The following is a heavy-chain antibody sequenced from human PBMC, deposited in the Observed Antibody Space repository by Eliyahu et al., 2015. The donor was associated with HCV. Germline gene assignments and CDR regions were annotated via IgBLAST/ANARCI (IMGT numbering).Heavy chain of an antibody. D-gene: IGHD4-17*01. Sequence: QVQLVESGGGVVQPGRSLRXSCAASGFTFSXXGMPWVRQAPGKGLGWVAVISYDGSNKYYADSVKGRFTISRDNSKNTLYLQMNSLRAEDTAVYYCAKDSFPDMTTVTTYYYYYGMDVWGQGTTVTVSS. CDR1: GFTFSXXG. CDR3: AKDSFPDMTTVTTYYYYYGMDV. CDR2: ISYDGSNK. J-gene: IGHJ6*02. V-gene: IGHV3-30*18.